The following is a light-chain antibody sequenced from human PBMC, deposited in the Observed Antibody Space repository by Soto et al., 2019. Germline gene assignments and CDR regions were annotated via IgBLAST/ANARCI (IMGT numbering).Light chain of an antibody. V-gene: IGKV3-15*01. CDR2: GAS. J-gene: IGKJ2*01. Sequence: EIVMTQSPATLSVSPGERATLSCRASQSVSSNLAWYQQKPGQPPRLLLYGASTRATSIPARLSSSGSGANFILTISSLLAEDFVVYYCQQYYSWSSYTFGQGTKLEIK. CDR1: QSVSSN. CDR3: QQYYSWSSYT.